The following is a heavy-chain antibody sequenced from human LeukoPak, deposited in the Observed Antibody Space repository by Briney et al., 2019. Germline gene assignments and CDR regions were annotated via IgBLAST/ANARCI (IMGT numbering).Heavy chain of an antibody. Sequence: PGGSLRLSCAASGFTFSSYGMHWVRQAPGKGLEWVAVISYGGSNKYYADSVKGRFTISRDNSKNTLYLQMNSLRAEDTAVYYCANGGDYYDSSGFDYWGQGTLVTVSS. V-gene: IGHV3-30*18. CDR2: ISYGGSNK. CDR1: GFTFSSYG. CDR3: ANGGDYYDSSGFDY. D-gene: IGHD3-22*01. J-gene: IGHJ4*02.